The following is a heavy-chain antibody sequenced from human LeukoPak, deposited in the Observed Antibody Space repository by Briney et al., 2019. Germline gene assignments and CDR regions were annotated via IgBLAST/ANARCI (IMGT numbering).Heavy chain of an antibody. CDR1: GFTFSSYA. CDR3: AKEGHNSGYYSDY. Sequence: PGGSLRLSCAASGFTFSSYAMSWVRQAPGKGLEWVSSISNSGGRTFYTDSVKGRFTISSDASKNTLYLQMNSLRAEDTALYYCAKEGHNSGYYSDYWGQGTLVTVSS. D-gene: IGHD3-22*01. CDR2: ISNSGGRT. V-gene: IGHV3-23*01. J-gene: IGHJ4*02.